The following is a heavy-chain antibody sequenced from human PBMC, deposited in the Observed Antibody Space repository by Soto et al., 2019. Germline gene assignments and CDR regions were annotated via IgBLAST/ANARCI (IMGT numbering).Heavy chain of an antibody. CDR1: GGSINSGGYY. CDR2: IFYSGST. J-gene: IGHJ4*02. D-gene: IGHD6-13*01. CDR3: ARGYRQSGYSSSWVFDY. V-gene: IGHV4-31*03. Sequence: QVQLQESGPGLVKPSQTLSLICTVSGGSINSGGYYWNWIRQHPGKGLEWIGYIFYSGSTYYNPFFRGRVTISADTSENQFSLNLSSVTAADTAVYFCARGYRQSGYSSSWVFDYWGQGTLVNVSS.